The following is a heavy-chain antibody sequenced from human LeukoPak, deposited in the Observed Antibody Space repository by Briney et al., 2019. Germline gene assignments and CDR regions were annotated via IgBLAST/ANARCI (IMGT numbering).Heavy chain of an antibody. D-gene: IGHD5-24*01. Sequence: SGTSLRLSCAASGFTFSGYGMHWVRQAPGKGLEWVAVISSDGTDKYYADSVKGRFTISRDNAKNSLYLQMNSLRAEDTAVYYCARVGRDGYNYDYFDYWGQGTLVTVSS. CDR3: ARVGRDGYNYDYFDY. CDR1: GFTFSGYG. V-gene: IGHV3-30*03. J-gene: IGHJ4*02. CDR2: ISSDGTDK.